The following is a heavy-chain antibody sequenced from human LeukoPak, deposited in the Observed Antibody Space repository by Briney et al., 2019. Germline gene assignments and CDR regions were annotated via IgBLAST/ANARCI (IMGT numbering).Heavy chain of an antibody. J-gene: IGHJ4*02. CDR3: ARLRRAGPDY. Sequence: SETLSLTCTVSGGSINSSSYYWGWIRQPPGKGLEWIGSIYYSGSTYYNPSLKSRVTISVDTSKNQFSLKLSSVTAADTAVYYCARLRRAGPDYWGQGTLVTVSS. D-gene: IGHD6-13*01. CDR2: IYYSGST. CDR1: GGSINSSSYY. V-gene: IGHV4-39*01.